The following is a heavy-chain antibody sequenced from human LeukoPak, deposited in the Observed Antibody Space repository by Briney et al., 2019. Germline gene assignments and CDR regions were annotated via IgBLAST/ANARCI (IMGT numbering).Heavy chain of an antibody. CDR1: GYTFTDYY. V-gene: IGHV1-2*02. Sequence: ASVKVSCKASGYTFTDYYIHWVRQAPGQGLEWMGWISPNSGVTNYAQKFQGRVTMTRDTSISTAYMDLGRLTSDDTAVYYCARVGAYGSGSCLVYWGQGTLVTVSS. CDR2: ISPNSGVT. D-gene: IGHD3-10*01. J-gene: IGHJ4*02. CDR3: ARVGAYGSGSCLVY.